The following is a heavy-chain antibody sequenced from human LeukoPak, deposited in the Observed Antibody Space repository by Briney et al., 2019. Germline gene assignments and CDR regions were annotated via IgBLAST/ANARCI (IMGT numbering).Heavy chain of an antibody. J-gene: IGHJ4*02. CDR2: IYYSGST. Sequence: SETLPLTCTVSGGSISSYYWSWIRQPPGKGLEWIGYIYYSGSTNYNPSLKSRVTISVDTSKNQFSLKLSSVTAADTAVYYCARRGRGGTIDYWGQGKLVTVSS. D-gene: IGHD3-10*01. CDR1: GGSISSYY. CDR3: ARRGRGGTIDY. V-gene: IGHV4-59*12.